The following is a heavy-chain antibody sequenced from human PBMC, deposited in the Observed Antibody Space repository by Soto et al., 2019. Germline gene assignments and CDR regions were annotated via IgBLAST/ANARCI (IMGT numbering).Heavy chain of an antibody. CDR1: GFTFNSHG. Sequence: QVLLVESGGGVVQPGGSLTLSCVDSGFTFNSHGMHWVRQAPGKGLEWVAVISYDGSNKYYVDSVKGRFTISRDNSKNTVYLQVNSLRAEDTALYYCAQDRTAILAEVSWLESWGQGTLVTVSA. V-gene: IGHV3-30*18. CDR2: ISYDGSNK. J-gene: IGHJ5*02. D-gene: IGHD5-12*01. CDR3: AQDRTAILAEVSWLES.